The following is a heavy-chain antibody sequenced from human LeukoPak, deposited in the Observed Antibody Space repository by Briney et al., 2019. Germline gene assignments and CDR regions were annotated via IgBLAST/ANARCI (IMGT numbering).Heavy chain of an antibody. Sequence: PGGSLRLSCAASGFTFSSYAMHWVRQAPGKGLEWVAVISYDGSNKYYADSVKGRFTISRDNSKNTLYLQMNSLRAEDTAVYYCAREGSGSYQGAFDIWGQGTMVTVSS. D-gene: IGHD1-26*01. CDR2: ISYDGSNK. CDR1: GFTFSSYA. J-gene: IGHJ3*02. V-gene: IGHV3-30-3*01. CDR3: AREGSGSYQGAFDI.